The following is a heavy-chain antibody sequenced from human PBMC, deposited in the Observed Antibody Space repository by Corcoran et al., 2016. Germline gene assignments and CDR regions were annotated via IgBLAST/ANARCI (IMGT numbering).Heavy chain of an antibody. CDR3: ARESPYPRPCLGY. D-gene: IGHD3-16*01. CDR2: IYYSGST. J-gene: IGHJ4*02. Sequence: QLQLQESGPGLVKPSETLSLTCTVSGDSISGSSYYWGWVRQPPGKGLEWIGNIYYSGSTYYNPSLKSRVTISLDMSKNQFSLKLTSVTAADTAVYYCARESPYPRPCLGYWGQGTLVAVSA. CDR1: GDSISGSSYY. V-gene: IGHV4-39*07.